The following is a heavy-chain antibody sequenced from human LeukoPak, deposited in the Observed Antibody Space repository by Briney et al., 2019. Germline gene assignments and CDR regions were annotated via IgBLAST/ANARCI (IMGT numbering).Heavy chain of an antibody. D-gene: IGHD3-22*01. J-gene: IGHJ3*02. Sequence: GGSLRLSCAASGFTVSNNYMSWVRQAPGKGLEWVSVIYSGGSTYYADSVKGRFTISRDNSKNTLYLQMNSLRVEDTAVYYCAKSWNYYDSSGDDALDIWGQGTMVTVSS. CDR2: IYSGGST. CDR1: GFTVSNNY. CDR3: AKSWNYYDSSGDDALDI. V-gene: IGHV3-53*01.